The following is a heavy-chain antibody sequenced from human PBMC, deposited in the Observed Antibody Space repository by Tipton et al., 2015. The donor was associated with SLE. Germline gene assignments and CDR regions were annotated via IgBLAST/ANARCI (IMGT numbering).Heavy chain of an antibody. J-gene: IGHJ6*02. CDR3: ASSIAAAGYYYGMDV. CDR1: GGSISSYY. V-gene: IGHV4-59*08. Sequence: TLSLTCTVSGGSISSYYWSWIRQPPGKGLEWIGYIYYSGSTNYNPSLKSRVTMSVDTSKRQFSLKLSSVTAADTAVYYCASSIAAAGYYYGMDVWGQGTTVTVSS. CDR2: IYYSGST. D-gene: IGHD6-13*01.